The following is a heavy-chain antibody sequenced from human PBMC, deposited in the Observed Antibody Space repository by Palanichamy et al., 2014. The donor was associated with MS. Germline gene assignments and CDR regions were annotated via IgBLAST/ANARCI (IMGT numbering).Heavy chain of an antibody. J-gene: IGHJ5*02. CDR1: GGSISSSSYY. V-gene: IGHV4-39*07. CDR2: IYYSGST. CDR3: ARGSPREDIVVVPAATAWAP. Sequence: QLQLQESGPGLVKPSETLSLTCTVSGGSISSSSYYWGWIRQPPGKGLEWIGSIYYSGSTYYNPSLKSRVTISVDTSKNQFSLKLSSVTAADTAVYYCARGSPREDIVVVPAATAWAPWGQGTLVTVSS. D-gene: IGHD2-2*01.